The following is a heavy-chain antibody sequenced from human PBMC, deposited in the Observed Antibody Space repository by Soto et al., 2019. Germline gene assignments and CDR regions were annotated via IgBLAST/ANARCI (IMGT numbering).Heavy chain of an antibody. V-gene: IGHV4-34*01. J-gene: IGHJ6*02. CDR2: INHSGST. D-gene: IGHD3-3*01. Sequence: PSETLSLTCAVYGGSFSGYYWSWIRQPPGKGLEWIGEINHSGSTNYNLSLKSRVTISVDTSKNQFSLKLSSVTAADTAVYYCARGTHYDFWSGYEDYYYGMDVWGQGTTVTVSS. CDR3: ARGTHYDFWSGYEDYYYGMDV. CDR1: GGSFSGYY.